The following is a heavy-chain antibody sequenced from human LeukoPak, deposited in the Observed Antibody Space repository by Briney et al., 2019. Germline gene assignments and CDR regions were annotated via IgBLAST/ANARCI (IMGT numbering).Heavy chain of an antibody. V-gene: IGHV3-21*01. CDR2: ISSASSYI. J-gene: IGHJ4*02. D-gene: IGHD3-10*01. CDR1: GFTFSGYT. Sequence: GGSLRLSCAASGFTFSGYTMNWVRQAPGKGLEWVSSISSASSYIYYADSVKGRFTISRDNAKNSVYLQMNSLRAEDTAVYYCARVFTSLRGVIPTTSDSWGQGTLVTVSS. CDR3: ARVFTSLRGVIPTTSDS.